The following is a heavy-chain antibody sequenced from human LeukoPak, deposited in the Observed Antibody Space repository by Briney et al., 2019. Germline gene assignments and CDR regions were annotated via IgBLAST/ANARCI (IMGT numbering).Heavy chain of an antibody. Sequence: GESLRLSCTGSGFIFSNFWMGWARQGPGKGLQWVASINRDGSEKHPVDSVKGRFTISRDNAKNSLYLQMNSLRAEDTAEYYCARARSGYYRYYFDYWGQGTLVTVSS. D-gene: IGHD3-3*01. J-gene: IGHJ4*02. CDR2: INRDGSEK. V-gene: IGHV3-7*01. CDR3: ARARSGYYRYYFDY. CDR1: GFIFSNFW.